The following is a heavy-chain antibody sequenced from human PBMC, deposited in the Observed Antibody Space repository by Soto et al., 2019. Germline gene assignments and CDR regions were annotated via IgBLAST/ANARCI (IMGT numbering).Heavy chain of an antibody. CDR3: ARLMTTVPTWHGIDV. V-gene: IGHV2-70*01. J-gene: IGHJ6*02. CDR2: IDLDDDK. CDR1: GFSLSTTGMC. Sequence: SDPTLVNATPSRTLTCTFSGFSLSTTGMCVSWIRQPPGKALEWLALIDLDDDKYYSTSLKTRLTISEDTSKNQVVLTMTNMEPVDTATYYCARLMTTVPTWHGIDVWRQGTTVIFSS. D-gene: IGHD4-17*01.